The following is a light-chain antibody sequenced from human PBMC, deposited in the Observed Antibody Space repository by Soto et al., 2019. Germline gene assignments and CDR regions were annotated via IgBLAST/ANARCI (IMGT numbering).Light chain of an antibody. CDR1: SSDVGRYNL. CDR2: EGS. J-gene: IGLJ2*01. Sequence: QSALTQPASVSGSPGQSITISCTGTSSDVGRYNLVSWYQQHPGKAPKVMIYEGSNRPTGVSNRFSGSKSGNTASLTISGLQAEDEADYYCCSYAGSTTVFGGGTQLTVL. V-gene: IGLV2-23*01. CDR3: CSYAGSTTV.